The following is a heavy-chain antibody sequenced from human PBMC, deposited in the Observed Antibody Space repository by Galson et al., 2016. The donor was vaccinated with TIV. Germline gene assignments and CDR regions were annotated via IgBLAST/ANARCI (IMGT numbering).Heavy chain of an antibody. CDR1: GYTFISYY. V-gene: IGHV1-46*01. CDR3: SRSRYFDSTDYYYGEDAFDI. CDR2: IDPSGDGT. J-gene: IGHJ3*02. D-gene: IGHD3-22*01. Sequence: SVKVSCKASGYTFISYYMHWVQQAPGQGLEWVGVIDPSGDGTTYAQKFQARVTITADKSTSTAYMDLSNLRSADTAVYYCSRSRYFDSTDYYYGEDAFDICGQGTLGTVSS.